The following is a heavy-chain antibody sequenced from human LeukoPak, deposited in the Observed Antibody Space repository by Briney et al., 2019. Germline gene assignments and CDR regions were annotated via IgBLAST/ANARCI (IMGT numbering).Heavy chain of an antibody. D-gene: IGHD1-14*01. V-gene: IGHV3-30*14. CDR3: ARGTGAGDH. Sequence: DWVAVISYDGSNKYYADSVKGRFTISRDNSKNTLYLQMNSLRAEDTAVYYCARGTGAGDHWGQGTLVTVSS. J-gene: IGHJ4*02. CDR2: ISYDGSNK.